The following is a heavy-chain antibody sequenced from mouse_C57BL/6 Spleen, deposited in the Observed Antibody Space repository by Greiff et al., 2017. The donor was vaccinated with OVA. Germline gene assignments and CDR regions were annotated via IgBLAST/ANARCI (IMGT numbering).Heavy chain of an antibody. D-gene: IGHD2-4*01. Sequence: DVKLVESGGDLVKPGGSLKLSCAASGFTFSSYGMSWVRQTPDKRLEWVATISSGGSYTYYPDSVKGRFTISRDNAKNTLYLQMSSLKSEDTAMYYCARRRDDYDYFDYWGQGTTLTVSS. CDR2: ISSGGSYT. CDR3: ARRRDDYDYFDY. CDR1: GFTFSSYG. J-gene: IGHJ2*01. V-gene: IGHV5-6*02.